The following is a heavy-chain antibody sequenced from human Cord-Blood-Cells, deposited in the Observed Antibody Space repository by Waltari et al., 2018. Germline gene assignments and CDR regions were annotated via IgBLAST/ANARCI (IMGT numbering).Heavy chain of an antibody. CDR1: GYTLPESS. CDR2: FDPEDGET. Sequence: QVQLVQSGAEVKKPGASVKVSCKVSGYTLPESSMHWVRQAPGKGLEWLGGFDPEDGETIYAQKFQGRVTMTEDTSTDTAYMELSSLRSEDTAVYYCATYGSGSWGEYIDYWGQGTLVTVSS. J-gene: IGHJ4*02. CDR3: ATYGSGSWGEYIDY. V-gene: IGHV1-24*01. D-gene: IGHD3-10*01.